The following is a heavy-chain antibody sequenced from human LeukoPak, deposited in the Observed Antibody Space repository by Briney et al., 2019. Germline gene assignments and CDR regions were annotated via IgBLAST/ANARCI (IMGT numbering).Heavy chain of an antibody. J-gene: IGHJ4*02. D-gene: IGHD6-19*01. CDR1: GFTFSSYA. CDR2: ISGSGGST. CDR3: ARDRHGSGWYGDFDC. Sequence: GRSLRLSCAASGFTFSSYAMSWVRQAPGKGLEWVSAISGSGGSTYYADSVKGRFTISRDNSKNTLYLQMNSLRAEDTAVYYCARDRHGSGWYGDFDCWGQGTLVTVSS. V-gene: IGHV3-23*01.